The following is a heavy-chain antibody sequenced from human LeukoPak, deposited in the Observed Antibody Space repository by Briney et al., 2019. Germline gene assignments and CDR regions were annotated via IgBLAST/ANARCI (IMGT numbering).Heavy chain of an antibody. Sequence: PGGSLRLSCAASGFTFSSYAMSWVRQAPGKGLEWVSAISGSGGSTYYADSVKGRFTISGDNSKNTVYLQMNSVRAEDTAVSYCAKDSSGYDPRFDYWGQGTLVTVSS. CDR3: AKDSSGYDPRFDY. V-gene: IGHV3-23*01. CDR1: GFTFSSYA. CDR2: ISGSGGST. D-gene: IGHD5-12*01. J-gene: IGHJ4*02.